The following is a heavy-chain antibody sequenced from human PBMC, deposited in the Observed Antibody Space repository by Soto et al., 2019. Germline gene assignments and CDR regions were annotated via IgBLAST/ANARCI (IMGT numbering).Heavy chain of an antibody. D-gene: IGHD4-4*01. CDR2: ISYDGSNK. V-gene: IGHV3-30*18. CDR1: GFTFSSYG. Sequence: QPGGSLRLSCAASGFTFSSYGMHWVRQAPGKGLEWVAVISYDGSNKYYADSVKGRFTISRDNSKNTLYLQMNSLRAEDTAVYYCAKADTTVTTHTALYYYYYGMDVWGQGTTVTVSS. CDR3: AKADTTVTTHTALYYYYYGMDV. J-gene: IGHJ6*02.